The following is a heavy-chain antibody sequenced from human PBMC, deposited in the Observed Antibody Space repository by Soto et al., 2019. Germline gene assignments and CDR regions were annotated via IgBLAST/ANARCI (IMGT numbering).Heavy chain of an antibody. CDR3: ARDLLLGGYEGWFAP. J-gene: IGHJ5*02. V-gene: IGHV4-59*01. CDR1: GGSINGYY. Sequence: QVQLQESGPGLVKPSETLSLTCSVSGGSINGYYWSWIRQPPGRGLEWIGYISYSGSTNYNPSLRSRVTISEDASKNQFSLKMTSVTAADTAVYYCARDLLLGGYEGWFAPWGQGTLVTVSS. CDR2: ISYSGST. D-gene: IGHD5-12*01.